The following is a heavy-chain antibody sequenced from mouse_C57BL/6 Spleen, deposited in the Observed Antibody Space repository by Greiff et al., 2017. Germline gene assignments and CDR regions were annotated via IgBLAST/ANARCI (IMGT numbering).Heavy chain of an antibody. V-gene: IGHV14-2*01. J-gene: IGHJ4*01. Sequence: EVKLQESGAELVKPGASVKLSCTASGFNIKDYYMHWVKQRTEQGLEWIGRIDPEDGETKYDPKFQGKATITADTSSNTAYLQLSSLTSEDTAVYYCARGQPGVDYWGQGTSVTVAS. CDR3: ARGQPGVDY. CDR2: IDPEDGET. D-gene: IGHD3-2*01. CDR1: GFNIKDYY.